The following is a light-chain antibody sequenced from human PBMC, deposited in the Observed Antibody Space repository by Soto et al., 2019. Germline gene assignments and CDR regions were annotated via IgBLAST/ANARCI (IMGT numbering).Light chain of an antibody. CDR3: QQLNSYSFT. CDR2: GAS. V-gene: IGKV3-15*01. CDR1: QSVSSN. Sequence: EIVMTQSPATLSVSPGERATLSCRASQSVSSNLAWYQQKPGQAPRLLIYGASTRATGIPARFSGSGSGTEFTLTISSLQSEDFATYYCQQLNSYSFTFGPGTKVDIK. J-gene: IGKJ3*01.